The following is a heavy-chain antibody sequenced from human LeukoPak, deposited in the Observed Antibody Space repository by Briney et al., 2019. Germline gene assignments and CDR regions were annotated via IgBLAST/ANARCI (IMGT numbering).Heavy chain of an antibody. CDR2: IYYSGST. J-gene: IGHJ5*02. CDR3: TGVLIAVAGIFDP. CDR1: GGSISSSSYY. D-gene: IGHD6-19*01. V-gene: IGHV4-39*01. Sequence: SETLSLTCTVSGGSISSSSYYWGWIRQPPGKGLEWLGSIYYSGSTYYNPSLKSRVTISVDTSKNQFSLKLSSVTAADTAVYYCTGVLIAVAGIFDPWGQGTLVTVSS.